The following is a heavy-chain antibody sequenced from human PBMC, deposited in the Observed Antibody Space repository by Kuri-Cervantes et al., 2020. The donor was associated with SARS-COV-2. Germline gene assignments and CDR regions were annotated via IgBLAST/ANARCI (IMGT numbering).Heavy chain of an antibody. CDR1: GFTFSSYW. J-gene: IGHJ4*02. V-gene: IGHV3-7*05. CDR2: IKQDGSEK. CDR3: ARDTHNWNSLNDY. D-gene: IGHD1-7*01. Sequence: LSLTCAASGFTFSSYWMSWVRQAPGKGLEWVANIKQDGSEKHYVDSAKGRFTISRDNAKNSLYLQMNSLRAEDTAVYYCARDTHNWNSLNDYWGQGTLVTVSS.